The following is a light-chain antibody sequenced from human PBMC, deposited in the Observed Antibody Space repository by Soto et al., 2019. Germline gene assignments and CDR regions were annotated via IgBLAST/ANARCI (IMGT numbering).Light chain of an antibody. J-gene: IGLJ2*01. V-gene: IGLV1-44*01. Sequence: QSVLTQPPSASGTPGQRVTISCSGSSSNIGSNTVNWYQQLPGTAPKLLIYSNNQRPSGVPDRFSGSKSGTSASLAISGLQSEDEADYYCAAWDDSLNGQVVFGGGTKAHRP. CDR2: SNN. CDR3: AAWDDSLNGQVV. CDR1: SSNIGSNT.